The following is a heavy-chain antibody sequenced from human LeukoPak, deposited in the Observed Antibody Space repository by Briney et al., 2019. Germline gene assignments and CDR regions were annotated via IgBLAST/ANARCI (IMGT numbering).Heavy chain of an antibody. CDR3: ARDLVVATGPDY. V-gene: IGHV3-74*01. CDR2: INNDGSST. J-gene: IGHJ4*02. CDR1: GFTLSSYW. Sequence: PGGSLRLSYAASGFTLSSYWMHWVRQAPGKGLVWVSRINNDGSSTNYADSVKGRFTISRDNAKNTLYLQMNSLRAEDTAVYYCARDLVVATGPDYWGQGTLVTVSS. D-gene: IGHD5-12*01.